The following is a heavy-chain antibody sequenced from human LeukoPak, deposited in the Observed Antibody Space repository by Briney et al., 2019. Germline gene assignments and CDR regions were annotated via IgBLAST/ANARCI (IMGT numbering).Heavy chain of an antibody. Sequence: SVKVSCKASGGTFSSYAISWVRQAPGQGLEWMGGIIPILGTANYAQKFQGRVTITTDESTSTAYMELSSLRSEDTAVYYCARRRLQTDWLGFDPWGQGTLVTVSS. CDR1: GGTFSSYA. CDR3: ARRRLQTDWLGFDP. J-gene: IGHJ5*02. CDR2: IIPILGTA. V-gene: IGHV1-69*05. D-gene: IGHD5-24*01.